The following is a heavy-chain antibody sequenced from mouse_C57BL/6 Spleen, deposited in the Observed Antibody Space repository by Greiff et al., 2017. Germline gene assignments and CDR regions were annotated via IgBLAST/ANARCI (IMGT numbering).Heavy chain of an antibody. J-gene: IGHJ2*01. Sequence: SGPELVKPGASVKISCKASGYAFSSSWMNWVKQRPGKGLEWIGRIYPGDGDTNYNGKFKGKATLTADKSSSTAYMQLSSLTSEDSAVYFCAHQSYDYDGPYYFDYWGQGTTLTVSS. CDR2: IYPGDGDT. D-gene: IGHD2-4*01. CDR3: AHQSYDYDGPYYFDY. V-gene: IGHV1-82*01. CDR1: GYAFSSSW.